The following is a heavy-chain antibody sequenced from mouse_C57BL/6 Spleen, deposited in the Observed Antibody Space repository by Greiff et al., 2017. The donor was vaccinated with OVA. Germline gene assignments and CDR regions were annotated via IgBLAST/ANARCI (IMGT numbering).Heavy chain of an antibody. CDR2: INPNNGGT. CDR1: GYTFTDYN. J-gene: IGHJ1*03. Sequence: VQLQQSGPELVKPGASVKIPCKASGYTFTDYNMDWVKQSHGKSLEWIGDINPNNGGTIYNQKFKGKATLTVDKSSSTAYMELRSLTSEDTAVYYCARAYDGYPWYFDVWGTGTTVTVSS. V-gene: IGHV1-18*01. CDR3: ARAYDGYPWYFDV. D-gene: IGHD2-3*01.